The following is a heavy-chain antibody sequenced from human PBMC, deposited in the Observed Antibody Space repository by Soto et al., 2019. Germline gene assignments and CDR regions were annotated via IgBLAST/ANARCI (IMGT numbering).Heavy chain of an antibody. CDR1: GGTFSRYS. Sequence: QVQLVQSGAEVKKPGSSVKVSCKASGGTFSRYSITWVRQAPGHGLEWIGRIIPIFGIPSYAQKFQGRVTNTADESTRTAYMELSSLRSDNTAVYYCAREDRDRETGLVPAAIDGMDVWGQGTTVTVSS. CDR2: IIPIFGIP. V-gene: IGHV1-69*08. J-gene: IGHJ6*02. D-gene: IGHD2-2*01. CDR3: AREDRDRETGLVPAAIDGMDV.